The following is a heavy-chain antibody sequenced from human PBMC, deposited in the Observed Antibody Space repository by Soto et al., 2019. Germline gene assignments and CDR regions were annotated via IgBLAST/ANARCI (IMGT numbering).Heavy chain of an antibody. J-gene: IGHJ4*02. CDR1: GGSISSGCYS. CDR2: ISYSGST. V-gene: IGHV4-30-2*05. CDR3: ATMGTPATGLYYFDY. Sequence: SETLSLTCAVSGGSISSGCYSWSWIRQPPGKGLEWIGFISYSGSTYYSLSLKSRVTISVDTSKNQFSLNLSFVTAADTAVYYCATMGTPATGLYYFDYWGQGTLLTVSS. D-gene: IGHD5-18*01.